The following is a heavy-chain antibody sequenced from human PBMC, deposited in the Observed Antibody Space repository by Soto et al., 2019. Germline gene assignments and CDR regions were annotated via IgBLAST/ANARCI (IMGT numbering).Heavy chain of an antibody. V-gene: IGHV3-21*01. CDR3: ARDAAYCGGDCYSLYYYYYGMDV. Sequence: PGGSLRLSCAASGFTFSSYSMNWVRQAPGKGLEWVSSISSSSSYIYYADSVKGRFTISRDNAKNSLYLQMNSLRAEDTAVYYCARDAAYCGGDCYSLYYYYYGMDVWGQGTTVTVS. CDR1: GFTFSSYS. J-gene: IGHJ6*02. CDR2: ISSSSSYI. D-gene: IGHD2-21*02.